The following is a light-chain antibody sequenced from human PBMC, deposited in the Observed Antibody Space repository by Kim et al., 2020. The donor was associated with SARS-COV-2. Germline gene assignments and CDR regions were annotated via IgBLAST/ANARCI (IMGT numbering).Light chain of an antibody. Sequence: GERATLSGRASQSVSSNYLAWYQQKPGQAPTLLIYGASSRATGIPDRFSGSVSGTDFTLTITRLEPEDFAVYYCQQYSSSPATFGQGTKVDIK. CDR2: GAS. J-gene: IGKJ1*01. CDR3: QQYSSSPAT. V-gene: IGKV3-20*01. CDR1: QSVSSNY.